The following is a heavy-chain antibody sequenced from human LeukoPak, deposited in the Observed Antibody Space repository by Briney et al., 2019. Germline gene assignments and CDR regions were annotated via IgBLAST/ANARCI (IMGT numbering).Heavy chain of an antibody. D-gene: IGHD2/OR15-2a*01. CDR2: IHSSGGT. V-gene: IGHV4-4*09. J-gene: IGHJ6*04. CDR3: AKFTFTTLPLDV. Sequence: PSETLSLTCSVSGVSISGSYWSWLRQPPGKPLEWIGYIHSSGGTNYNPSLQSRVTMSVDTSKTQFTLKLTSVTAADTAVYYCAKFTFTTLPLDVWGKGTTVTVSS. CDR1: GVSISGSY.